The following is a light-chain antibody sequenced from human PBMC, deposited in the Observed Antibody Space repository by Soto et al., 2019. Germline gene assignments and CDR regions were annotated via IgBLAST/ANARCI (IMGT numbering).Light chain of an antibody. Sequence: DIQLTQSPSFLSASVVDRVTITGLASQAISSYLAWYQQKPGKPPKLLIYGASTLQSDVPSRFSGSGSGTEFTLTVSSLQAEDSATYYCQQFNDYPLTFGGGTKVDIK. J-gene: IGKJ4*01. V-gene: IGKV1-9*01. CDR1: QAISSY. CDR3: QQFNDYPLT. CDR2: GAS.